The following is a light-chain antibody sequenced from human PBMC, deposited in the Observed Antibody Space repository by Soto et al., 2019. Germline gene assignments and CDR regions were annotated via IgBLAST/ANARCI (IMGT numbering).Light chain of an antibody. CDR3: GSYTSTDTPFV. Sequence: QSVLTQPASVSGSPGQSITISCTGTSSDVGAYNFVSWYQHHPGKGPKLIIYEVNNRPSGVSDRFSGSKSGNKASLTISNLEAEDESDYYCGSYTSTDTPFVFGTGTKVTV. CDR2: EVN. CDR1: SSDVGAYNF. V-gene: IGLV2-14*01. J-gene: IGLJ1*01.